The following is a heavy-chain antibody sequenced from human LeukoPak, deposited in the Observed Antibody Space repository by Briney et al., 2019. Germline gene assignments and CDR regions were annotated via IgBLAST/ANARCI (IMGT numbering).Heavy chain of an antibody. V-gene: IGHV3-30-3*01. CDR3: ATGRIAVAGDNDY. J-gene: IGHJ4*02. CDR2: ISNDGSNE. CDR1: GFTVSSNY. Sequence: GGSLRLSCAASGFTVSSNYMSWVRQAPGKGLEWVAFISNDGSNEYYADSVKGRFTISRDNSKNTLYLQMNSLRAEDTAIYYCATGRIAVAGDNDYWGQGTLVTVSS. D-gene: IGHD6-19*01.